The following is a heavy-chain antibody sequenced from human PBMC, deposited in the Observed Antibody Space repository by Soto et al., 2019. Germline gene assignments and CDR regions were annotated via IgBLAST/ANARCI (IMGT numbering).Heavy chain of an antibody. D-gene: IGHD2-15*01. CDR3: AREPLRYCSGGSCYSAGSAFDI. J-gene: IGHJ3*02. Sequence: SETLSLTCAVSGGSISSGGYSWSWIRQPPGKGLEWIGYIYHSGSTYYNPSLKSRVTISVDRSKNQFSLKLNSMTAADTAVYYCAREPLRYCSGGSCYSAGSAFDIWGQGTMVTVSS. CDR1: GGSISSGGYS. V-gene: IGHV4-30-2*01. CDR2: IYHSGST.